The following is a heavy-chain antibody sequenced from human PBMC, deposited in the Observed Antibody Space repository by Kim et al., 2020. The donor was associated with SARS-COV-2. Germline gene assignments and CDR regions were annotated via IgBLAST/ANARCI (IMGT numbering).Heavy chain of an antibody. V-gene: IGHV3-74*01. CDR3: ARRYCSSTSCVTIPWGMDV. CDR2: INSDGSST. CDR1: GFTFSSYW. J-gene: IGHJ6*02. Sequence: GGSLRLSCAASGFTFSSYWMHWVRQAPGKGLVWVSRINSDGSSTSYADSVKGRFTISRDNAKNTLYLQMNSLRAEDTAVYYCARRYCSSTSCVTIPWGMDVWGQGTTVTVSS. D-gene: IGHD2-2*01.